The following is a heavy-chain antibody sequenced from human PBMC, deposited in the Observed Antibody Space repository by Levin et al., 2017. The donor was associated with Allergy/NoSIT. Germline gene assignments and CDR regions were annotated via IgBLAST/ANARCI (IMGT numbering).Heavy chain of an antibody. CDR1: GFTFSSYS. J-gene: IGHJ4*02. CDR2: ISSSSSTI. D-gene: IGHD6-19*01. CDR3: ASPLNLKGSGCLGY. V-gene: IGHV3-48*02. Sequence: GGSLRLSCAASGFTFSSYSMNWVRQAPGKGLEWVSYISSSSSTIYYADSVKGRFTISRDNAKNSLYLQMNSLRDEDTAVYYCASPLNLKGSGCLGYWGQGTLVTVSS.